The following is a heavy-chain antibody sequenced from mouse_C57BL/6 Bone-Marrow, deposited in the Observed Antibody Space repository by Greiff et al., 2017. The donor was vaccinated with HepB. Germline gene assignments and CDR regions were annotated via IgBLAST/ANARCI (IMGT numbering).Heavy chain of an antibody. Sequence: EVKLMESGGGLVKPGGSLKLSCEASGFTFSDSGMAWVRQAPRKGLEWVAFISNLAYSINYADTVTGRFTFSRENAKNTLYLEMGSLWSEDTAMYYCSPVRAWFAYWGQGTLVTVSA. CDR1: GFTFSDSG. CDR3: SPVRAWFAY. J-gene: IGHJ3*01. CDR2: ISNLAYSI. V-gene: IGHV5-15*01.